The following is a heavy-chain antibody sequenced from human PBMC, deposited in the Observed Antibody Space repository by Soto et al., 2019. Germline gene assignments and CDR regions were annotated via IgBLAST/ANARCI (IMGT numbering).Heavy chain of an antibody. CDR2: IYYSGST. D-gene: IGHD6-13*01. Sequence: SETLSLTCTVSGGSISSGGYYWSWIRQHPGKGLEWIGYIYYSGSTYYNPSLKSRVTISVDTSKNQFTLKLSSVTAADTAVYYCARASAAAGISLGYWGQGTLVTVSS. CDR3: ARASAAAGISLGY. V-gene: IGHV4-31*03. CDR1: GGSISSGGYY. J-gene: IGHJ4*02.